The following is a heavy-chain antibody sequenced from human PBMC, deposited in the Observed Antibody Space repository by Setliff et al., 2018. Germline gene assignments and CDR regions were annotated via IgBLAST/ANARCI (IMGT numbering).Heavy chain of an antibody. CDR3: ARLPRTVTHFDY. CDR1: GVSIRSYY. J-gene: IGHJ4*02. Sequence: SETLSLTCTVSGVSIRSYYWSWIRQPPGKGLEWIGYIFYSGSSNYNPSLQSRVSISLDTSKNQLSLKLYYLTAADTAVYFCARLPRTVTHFDYWGQGALVTVSS. CDR2: IFYSGSS. V-gene: IGHV4-59*01. D-gene: IGHD4-17*01.